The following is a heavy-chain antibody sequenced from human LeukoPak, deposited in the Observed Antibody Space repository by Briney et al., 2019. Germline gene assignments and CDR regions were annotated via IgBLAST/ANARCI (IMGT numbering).Heavy chain of an antibody. CDR2: MNPNSGNT. V-gene: IGHV1-8*01. CDR3: ARVGSLNWGSSSRQQGRRFDP. Sequence: VASVKVSCKASGYTFTSYDINWVRQATGQGLEWMGWMNPNSGNTGYAQKFQGRVTMTRNTSTSTAYMELSSLRSEDTAVYYCARVGSLNWGSSSRQQGRRFDPWGQGTLVTVSS. D-gene: IGHD6-13*01. J-gene: IGHJ5*02. CDR1: GYTFTSYD.